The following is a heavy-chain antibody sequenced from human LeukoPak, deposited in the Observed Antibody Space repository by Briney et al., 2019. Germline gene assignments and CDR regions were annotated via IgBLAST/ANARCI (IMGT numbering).Heavy chain of an antibody. CDR3: VIMGGY. V-gene: IGHV4-39*01. Sequence: PSETLSLTCTVSGDSISSSNSYRGWIRQPPGKGLEWIGSLYYSGSSYYNPSLKSRVTISADTSKNQFSLKLTSVTAADTAVYYCVIMGGYWGQGTLVTVSS. J-gene: IGHJ4*02. CDR2: LYYSGSS. CDR1: GDSISSSNSY. D-gene: IGHD3-16*01.